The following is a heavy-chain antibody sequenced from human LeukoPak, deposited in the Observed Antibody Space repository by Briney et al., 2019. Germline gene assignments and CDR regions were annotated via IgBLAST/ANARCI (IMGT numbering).Heavy chain of an antibody. D-gene: IGHD6-19*01. J-gene: IGHJ4*02. CDR2: IIPIFGTA. Sequence: GASVKVSCKASGGTFSSYAISWVRQAPGQGLEWMGGIIPIFGTANYAQKLQGRVTMTTDTSTSTAYMELRSLRSDDTAVYYCARDYSPYSSGWYGDYWGQGTLVTVSS. V-gene: IGHV1-69*05. CDR1: GGTFSSYA. CDR3: ARDYSPYSSGWYGDY.